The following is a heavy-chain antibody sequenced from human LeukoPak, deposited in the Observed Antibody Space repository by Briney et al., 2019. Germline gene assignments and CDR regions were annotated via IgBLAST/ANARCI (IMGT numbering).Heavy chain of an antibody. CDR2: NHFSGST. CDR3: ARDDSSRDDSSGYHV. Sequence: SETLSLTCTVSGGSINSYYWTWIRQSAEKGLEWMRRNHFSGSTNYNPALKSRVAISLDDSKNQFSLKLRSVTAADTAVYFCARDDSSRDDSSGYHVWGRGTLVTVSS. D-gene: IGHD3-22*01. CDR1: GGSINSYY. J-gene: IGHJ4*02. V-gene: IGHV4-4*07.